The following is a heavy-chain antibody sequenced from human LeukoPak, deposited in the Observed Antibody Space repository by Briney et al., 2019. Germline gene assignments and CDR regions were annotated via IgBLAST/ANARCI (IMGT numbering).Heavy chain of an antibody. D-gene: IGHD6-13*01. Sequence: ASVKVSCKASGYTFTSYYMHWVRQAPGQGLEWMGIINPSGGSTSYAQKFQGRVTITADESTSTAYMELSSLRSEDTAVYYCARAPPQYSSSIDYYFDYWGQGTLVTVSS. J-gene: IGHJ4*02. CDR1: GYTFTSYY. CDR2: INPSGGST. V-gene: IGHV1-46*01. CDR3: ARAPPQYSSSIDYYFDY.